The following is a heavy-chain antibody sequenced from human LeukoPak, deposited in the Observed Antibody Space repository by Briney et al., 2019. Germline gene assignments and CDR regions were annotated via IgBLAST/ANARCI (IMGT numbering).Heavy chain of an antibody. J-gene: IGHJ4*02. CDR1: GYTFTSYG. CDR3: ARADSADYYDSSGSIDY. CDR2: ISAYNGNT. V-gene: IGHV1-18*03. Sequence: ASVKVSCKASGYTFTSYGISWVRQAPGQGLEWMGWISAYNGNTNYAQKFQGRVTMTRDTSTSTVYMELSSLRSEDMAVYYCARADSADYYDSSGSIDYWGQGTLVTVSS. D-gene: IGHD3-22*01.